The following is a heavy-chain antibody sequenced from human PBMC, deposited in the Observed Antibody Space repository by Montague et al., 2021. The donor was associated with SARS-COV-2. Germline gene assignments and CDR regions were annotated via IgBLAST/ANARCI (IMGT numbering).Heavy chain of an antibody. Sequence: SETLSLTCTVTGASINAYYWTWIRQPPGKGLEYIGFTYYSGSANYNPSLKSRVTISVDKSKNQFSLRLASVTAADTAVYYCARKGISVADTGSDIWGQGTMVIVPS. CDR1: GASINAYY. CDR3: ARKGISVADTGSDI. J-gene: IGHJ3*02. D-gene: IGHD6-19*01. V-gene: IGHV4-59*08. CDR2: TYYSGSA.